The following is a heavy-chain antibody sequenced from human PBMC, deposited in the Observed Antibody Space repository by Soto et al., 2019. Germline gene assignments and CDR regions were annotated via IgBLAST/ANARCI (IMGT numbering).Heavy chain of an antibody. D-gene: IGHD2-15*01. CDR1: GGSISSGAYY. CDR3: ARHKQERYCSGGSCYCFINWFDH. CDR2: IYYSGST. J-gene: IGHJ5*02. V-gene: IGHV4-31*03. Sequence: QVQLQESGPGLVKPSQTLSLTCTVSGGSISSGAYYWSWIRQHPGKGLEWIGYIYYSGSTYYNPSLKRRVTISVDTSKVQFSLELSSVTAADTAVYYCARHKQERYCSGGSCYCFINWFDHWGQGTLVTVSS.